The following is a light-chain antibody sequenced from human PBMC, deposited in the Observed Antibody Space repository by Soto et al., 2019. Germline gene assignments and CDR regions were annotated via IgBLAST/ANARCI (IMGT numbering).Light chain of an antibody. CDR1: QSISTN. J-gene: IGKJ1*01. CDR2: GAS. Sequence: QSPSTLSLSLRERATLSCRASQSISTNLAWYQQKPGQAPRLLIFGASTRATGIPARFSGSGSGTEFTLTISSLQSEDFAVYYCHQYNNWPPWTFGQGTKVDIK. V-gene: IGKV3-15*01. CDR3: HQYNNWPPWT.